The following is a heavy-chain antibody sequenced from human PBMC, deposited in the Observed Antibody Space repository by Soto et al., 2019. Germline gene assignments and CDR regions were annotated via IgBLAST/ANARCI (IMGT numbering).Heavy chain of an antibody. Sequence: ASVKVSCKASGYTFTSYGISWVRQAPGQGLEWMGWISAYNGNTNYAQKLQGRVTMTTDTSTSTAYMELRSLRSDDTAVYYCARDQKQEDIVVVPAAIYYYYGMDVWGQGTTVTVSS. D-gene: IGHD2-2*01. CDR3: ARDQKQEDIVVVPAAIYYYYGMDV. CDR1: GYTFTSYG. CDR2: ISAYNGNT. V-gene: IGHV1-18*04. J-gene: IGHJ6*02.